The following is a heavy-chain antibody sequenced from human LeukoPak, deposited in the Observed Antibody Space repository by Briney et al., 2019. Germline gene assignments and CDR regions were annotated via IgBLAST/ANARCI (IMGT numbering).Heavy chain of an antibody. CDR1: GGSISSGTYY. D-gene: IGHD6-13*01. Sequence: SETLSLTCTVPGGSISSGTYYWSWIRQPAGKGLELIGRIYTSGSTNYNPSLESRVTISVDTSKNQFSLKLSSVIAADTAVYYCARASTAAAGTVWFDPWGQGTLVTVSS. CDR3: ARASTAAAGTVWFDP. V-gene: IGHV4-61*02. CDR2: IYTSGST. J-gene: IGHJ5*02.